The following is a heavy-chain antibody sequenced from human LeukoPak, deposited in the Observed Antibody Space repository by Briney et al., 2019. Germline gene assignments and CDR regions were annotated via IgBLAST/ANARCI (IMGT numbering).Heavy chain of an antibody. CDR3: ARYCDFWSGYLAGRYFDY. CDR1: GGSISSSSYY. J-gene: IGHJ4*02. Sequence: SETLSLTCTVSGGSISSSSYYWGWIRQPPGKGLEWIGSIYYSGSTYYNPSLKSRVTISVDTSKNQFSLKLSSVTAADTAVYYRARYCDFWSGYLAGRYFDYWGQGTLVTVSS. D-gene: IGHD3-3*01. V-gene: IGHV4-39*07. CDR2: IYYSGST.